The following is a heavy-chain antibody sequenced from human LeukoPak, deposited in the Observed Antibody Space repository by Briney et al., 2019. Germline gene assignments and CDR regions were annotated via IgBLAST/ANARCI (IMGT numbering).Heavy chain of an antibody. CDR3: ARPIAGSSSWYVEAFAI. CDR1: GYTFTGYY. V-gene: IGHV1-2*02. J-gene: IGHJ3*02. D-gene: IGHD6-13*01. Sequence: ASVKVSCKASGYTFTGYYMHWVRQAPGQGLEWMGWINPNSGGTNYAQKFQGRVTMTRDTSVSTAYMELSRLRSDDTAAYYCARPIAGSSSWYVEAFAIWGQGTMVTVSS. CDR2: INPNSGGT.